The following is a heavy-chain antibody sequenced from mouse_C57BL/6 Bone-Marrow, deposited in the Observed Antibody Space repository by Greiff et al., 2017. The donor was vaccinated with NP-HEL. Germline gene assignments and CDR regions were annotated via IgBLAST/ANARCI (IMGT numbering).Heavy chain of an antibody. V-gene: IGHV5-4*01. J-gene: IGHJ1*03. CDR2: ISDGGSYT. CDR3: AREGAIYYYDNWYFDV. CDR1: GFTFSSYA. Sequence: EVKLMEPGGGLVKPGGSLKLSCAASGFTFSSYAMSWVRQTPEKRLEWVATISDGGSYTYYPDNVKGRFTISRDNAKNTLYLQMSNLKSEDTAMYYCAREGAIYYYDNWYFDVWGTGTTVTVSS. D-gene: IGHD1-1*01.